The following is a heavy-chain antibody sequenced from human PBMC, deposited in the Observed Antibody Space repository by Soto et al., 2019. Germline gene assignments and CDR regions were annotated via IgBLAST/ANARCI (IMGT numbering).Heavy chain of an antibody. Sequence: VQLVQSGAEVKKPGASVTVSCEASGYTFTSYGISWVRQAPGQGLEWMGWTSVYNGNTNYAQKLQGRVTMTTDTSTNTADMDLRSLRSDDTAVYYWARRGPSSSSPLSNAFDIWGQGTMVTVSS. D-gene: IGHD6-6*01. V-gene: IGHV1-18*01. CDR2: TSVYNGNT. CDR1: GYTFTSYG. CDR3: ARRGPSSSSPLSNAFDI. J-gene: IGHJ3*02.